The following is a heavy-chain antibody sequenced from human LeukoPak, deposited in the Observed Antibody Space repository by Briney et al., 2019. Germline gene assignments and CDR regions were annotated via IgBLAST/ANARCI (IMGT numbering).Heavy chain of an antibody. Sequence: PGGSLRLSCAASGFTFSSYAMHWVRQAPGKGLEWVAVISYDGSNKYYADSVKGRFTISRDNSKNTLYLQMNSLRAEDTAVYYCARALDNPVVFDYWGQGTLVTVSS. CDR3: ARALDNPVVFDY. D-gene: IGHD1-14*01. V-gene: IGHV3-30*04. CDR2: ISYDGSNK. CDR1: GFTFSSYA. J-gene: IGHJ4*02.